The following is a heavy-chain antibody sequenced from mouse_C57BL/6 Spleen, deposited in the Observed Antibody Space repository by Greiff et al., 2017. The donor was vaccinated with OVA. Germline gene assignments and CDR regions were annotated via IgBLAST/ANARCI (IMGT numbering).Heavy chain of an antibody. V-gene: IGHV1-15*01. CDR1: GYTFTDYE. CDR3: TGGNAWFAY. J-gene: IGHJ3*01. D-gene: IGHD2-1*01. Sequence: VQVVESGAELVRPGASVTLSCKASGYTFTDYEMHWVKQTPVHGLEWIGAIDSETGGTAYNQKFKGKAILTADKSSSTAYMELRSLTSEDSAVYYCTGGNAWFAYWGQGTLVTVSA. CDR2: IDSETGGT.